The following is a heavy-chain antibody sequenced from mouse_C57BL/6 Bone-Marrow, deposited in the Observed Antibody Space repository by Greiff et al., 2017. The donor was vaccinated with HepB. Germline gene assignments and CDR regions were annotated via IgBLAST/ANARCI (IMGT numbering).Heavy chain of an antibody. J-gene: IGHJ3*01. CDR2: IDPSDSYT. CDR1: GYTFTSYW. D-gene: IGHD2-5*01. V-gene: IGHV1-50*01. Sequence: QVHVKQPGAELVKPGASVKLSCKASGYTFTSYWMQWVKQRPGQGLEWIGEIDPSDSYTNYNQKFKGKATLTVDTSSSTAYMQLSSLTSEDSAVYYCAYYSNSFFAYWGQGTLVTVSA. CDR3: AYYSNSFFAY.